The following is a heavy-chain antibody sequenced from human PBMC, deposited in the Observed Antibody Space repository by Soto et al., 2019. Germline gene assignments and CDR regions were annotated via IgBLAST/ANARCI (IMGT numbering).Heavy chain of an antibody. V-gene: IGHV3-30*18. Sequence: QMRLVESGGGVVQPGRSLRLSCLVSGFTLGYYGTHWVRQAPGKGLEWVAHLSYDGVYTAYADPVKGRFTISRDSSKSTLFLQMDSLTTDATAVYYCAKGQRGSSVGMDVWGQGTNVTVS. D-gene: IGHD3-22*01. CDR3: AKGQRGSSVGMDV. CDR2: LSYDGVYT. CDR1: GFTLGYYG. J-gene: IGHJ6*02.